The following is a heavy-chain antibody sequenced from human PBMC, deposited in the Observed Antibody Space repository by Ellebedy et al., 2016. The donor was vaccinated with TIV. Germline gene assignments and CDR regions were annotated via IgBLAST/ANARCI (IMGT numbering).Heavy chain of an antibody. Sequence: GESLKISXAASGFTFSSYAMSWVRQAPGKGLEWVSAISGSGGSTYYADSVKGRFTISRDNSKNTLYLQMNSLRAEDTAVYYCAKDITMIVVVLTFDYWGQGTLVTVSS. D-gene: IGHD3-22*01. CDR3: AKDITMIVVVLTFDY. J-gene: IGHJ4*02. CDR1: GFTFSSYA. V-gene: IGHV3-23*01. CDR2: ISGSGGST.